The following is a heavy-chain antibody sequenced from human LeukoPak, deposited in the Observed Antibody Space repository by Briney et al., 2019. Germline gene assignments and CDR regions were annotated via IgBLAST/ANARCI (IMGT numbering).Heavy chain of an antibody. J-gene: IGHJ4*02. V-gene: IGHV3-9*01. CDR2: ISWNNGGI. CDR1: GFTFDDYV. D-gene: IGHD2-2*01. Sequence: GGSLRLSCAASGFTFDDYVMHWVRQAPGKGLEWVSGISWNNGGIGYADSVKGRFTIARDNAKNSLYLQMNSLRAEDTALYYCAKGRCGSTSCSIDYWGQGTLVTVSS. CDR3: AKGRCGSTSCSIDY.